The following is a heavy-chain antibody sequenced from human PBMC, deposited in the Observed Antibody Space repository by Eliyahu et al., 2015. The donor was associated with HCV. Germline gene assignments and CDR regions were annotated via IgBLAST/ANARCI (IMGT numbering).Heavy chain of an antibody. CDR3: ASGGGGIAVTGTGGWFDP. Sequence: QVQLQESGPGLVKPSETLSLTCTVPGGSITTYSWSWIRQPPGKGLEWIGDIHYSGSTNYNPSLKSRVTISLDTSKNQFSLNLTSVTAADTAMYYCASGGGGIAVTGTGGWFDPWGQGTLVTVSS. J-gene: IGHJ5*02. CDR1: GGSITTYS. V-gene: IGHV4-59*01. CDR2: IHYSGST. D-gene: IGHD6-19*01.